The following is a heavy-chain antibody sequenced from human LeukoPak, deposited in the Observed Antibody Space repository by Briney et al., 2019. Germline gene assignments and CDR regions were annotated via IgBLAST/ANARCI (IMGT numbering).Heavy chain of an antibody. D-gene: IGHD3-22*01. V-gene: IGHV4-34*01. CDR2: INHSGST. Sequence: SETLSLTCAVYGGSFSGYYWSWLRQPPGKGLEWIGEINHSGSTNYNPSLKSRVTISVDTSKNQFSLKLSSVTAADTAVYYCARGRGYYDSSGYYLDYWGQGTLVTVSS. J-gene: IGHJ4*02. CDR3: ARGRGYYDSSGYYLDY. CDR1: GGSFSGYY.